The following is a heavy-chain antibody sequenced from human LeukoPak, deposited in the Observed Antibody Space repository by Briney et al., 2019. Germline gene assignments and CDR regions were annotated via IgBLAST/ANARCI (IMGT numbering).Heavy chain of an antibody. CDR1: GFTFSSYA. D-gene: IGHD3-22*01. J-gene: IGHJ3*02. CDR2: ISGSGGST. CDR3: AKDQVVTDAFDI. Sequence: GGSLRLSCAASGFTFSSYAMSWVRQGPGKGLEWVSAISGSGGSTYYADSVKGRFTISRDNSKNTLYLQMNSLRAEDTAVYYCAKDQVVTDAFDIWGQGTMVTVSS. V-gene: IGHV3-23*01.